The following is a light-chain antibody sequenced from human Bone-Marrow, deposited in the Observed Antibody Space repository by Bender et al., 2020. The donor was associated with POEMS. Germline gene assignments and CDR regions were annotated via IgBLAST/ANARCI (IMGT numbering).Light chain of an antibody. V-gene: IGLV2-14*01. Sequence: QSALTQPASVSGSPGQSITISCTGTRSDVGDYNYVSWYQQHPGKAPHLLIYRVSYRPSGISDRFSGLTSGSTAYLTISGLQTEDEATYYCSSYGDHTTPVVFGGGTELTVL. CDR2: RVS. CDR3: SSYGDHTTPVV. J-gene: IGLJ2*01. CDR1: RSDVGDYNY.